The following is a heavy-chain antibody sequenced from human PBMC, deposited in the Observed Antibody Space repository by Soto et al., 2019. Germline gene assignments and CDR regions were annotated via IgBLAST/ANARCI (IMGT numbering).Heavy chain of an antibody. CDR3: ARDLKGRTIFGVVILGY. D-gene: IGHD3-3*01. V-gene: IGHV1-18*01. CDR2: ISAYNGNT. J-gene: IGHJ4*02. Sequence: ASVKVSCKASGYTFTSYGISWVRQAPGQGLEWMGWISAYNGNTNYAQKLQGRVTMTTDTSTSTAYMELRSLRSDDTAVYYCARDLKGRTIFGVVILGYWGQGTLVTVSS. CDR1: GYTFTSYG.